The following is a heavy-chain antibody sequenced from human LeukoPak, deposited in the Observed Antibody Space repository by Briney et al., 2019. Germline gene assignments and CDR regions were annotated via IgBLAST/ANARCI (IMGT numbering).Heavy chain of an antibody. V-gene: IGHV3-64*01. D-gene: IGHD1-14*01. CDR1: GFIFSSYP. J-gene: IGHJ4*02. CDR3: AREEPAGSTDY. CDR2: VSGDGGTT. Sequence: GGSLRLSCVASGFIFSSYPMHWVRQAPGKGLEYVSVVSGDGGTTYYTKSVNGRFTISRDNSKNTLYLQMGSLREEDMAVYYCAREEPAGSTDYWGQGTLVTVSS.